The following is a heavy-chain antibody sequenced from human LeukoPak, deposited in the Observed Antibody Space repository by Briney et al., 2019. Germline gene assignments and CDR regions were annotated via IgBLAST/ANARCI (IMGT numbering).Heavy chain of an antibody. CDR3: ARDRGVVAAYDAFDI. CDR1: GFTFSSYS. D-gene: IGHD2-15*01. Sequence: GGSLRLSCAASGFTFSSYSMNWVRQALGKGLEWVSSINSSSSYIYYADSVKGRFTISRDNAKNSLYLQMNSLRAEDTAVYCCARDRGVVAAYDAFDIWGQGTMVTVSS. J-gene: IGHJ3*02. CDR2: INSSSSYI. V-gene: IGHV3-21*01.